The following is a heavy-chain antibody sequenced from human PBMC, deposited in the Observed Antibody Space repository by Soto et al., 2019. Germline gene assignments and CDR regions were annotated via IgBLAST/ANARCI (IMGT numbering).Heavy chain of an antibody. V-gene: IGHV4-59*12. CDR2: VHATGST. CDR3: TRGSDFYFY. J-gene: IGHJ4*02. D-gene: IGHD2-21*02. CDR1: GGSISGYY. Sequence: KPSETLSLTCTVSGGSISGYYWSWVRQPPGKALEWIGSVHATGSTNYNPSLKSRVTLSLDTSKNQFSLKLNSVTAADTAVYHCTRGSDFYFYWGRGTLVTVSS.